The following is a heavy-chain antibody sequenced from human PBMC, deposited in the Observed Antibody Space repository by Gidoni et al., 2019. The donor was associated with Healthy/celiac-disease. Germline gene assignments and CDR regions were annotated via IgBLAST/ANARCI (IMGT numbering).Heavy chain of an antibody. CDR1: GFTFSDYY. J-gene: IGHJ4*02. D-gene: IGHD6-13*01. Sequence: QVQLVEPGGGLVTPGGYLRRSCAASGFTFSDYYISWIRQAPGEGLGWVACISSSGRTIYYADSVKGRFTISRDNAKNSLYLQMNSLRAEDTAVYYCARSGYSSSCYHFDYWSQGTLVTVSS. CDR3: ARSGYSSSCYHFDY. CDR2: ISSSGRTI. V-gene: IGHV3-11*01.